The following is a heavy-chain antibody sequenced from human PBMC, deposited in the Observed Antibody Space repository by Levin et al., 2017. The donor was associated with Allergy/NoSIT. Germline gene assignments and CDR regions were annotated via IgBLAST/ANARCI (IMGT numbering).Heavy chain of an antibody. CDR2: INHSGST. CDR1: GGSFSGYY. Sequence: ESLKISCAVYGGSFSGYYWSWIRQPPGKGLEWIGEINHSGSTNYNPSLKSRVTISVDTSKNQFSLKLSSVTAADTAVYYCARGSNEGDYPMVLYWGQGTLVTVSS. V-gene: IGHV4-34*01. J-gene: IGHJ4*02. CDR3: ARGSNEGDYPMVLY. D-gene: IGHD4-17*01.